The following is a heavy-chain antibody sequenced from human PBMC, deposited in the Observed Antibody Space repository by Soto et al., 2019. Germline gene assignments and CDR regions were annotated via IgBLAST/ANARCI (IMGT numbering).Heavy chain of an antibody. J-gene: IGHJ1*01. Sequence: QVQLVQSGAEVKKPGSSVKVSCKASGGTFSSYTISWVRQAPGQGLEWMGRIIPILGIANYAQKFQGRVTITADKSTSTAYMELSSLRSEDTAVYYCAPYCSSTSCYEGSEYFQHWGQGTLVTVSS. CDR2: IIPILGIA. V-gene: IGHV1-69*02. CDR3: APYCSSTSCYEGSEYFQH. D-gene: IGHD2-2*01. CDR1: GGTFSSYT.